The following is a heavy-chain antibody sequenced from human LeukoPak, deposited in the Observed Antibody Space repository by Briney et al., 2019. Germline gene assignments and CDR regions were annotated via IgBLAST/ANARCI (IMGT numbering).Heavy chain of an antibody. V-gene: IGHV3-7*03. CDR3: ARDKGADEGSKFDY. J-gene: IGHJ4*02. CDR2: IRQDGNEK. D-gene: IGHD3-16*01. CDR1: GLTFSSYW. Sequence: AGGSLRLSCAASGLTFSSYWMSWVRQAPGKGLEWVANIRQDGNEKYYVDSVKGRFTISRDNAKHSLYLQMNSLRAEDTALYYCARDKGADEGSKFDYWGQGTLVTVSS.